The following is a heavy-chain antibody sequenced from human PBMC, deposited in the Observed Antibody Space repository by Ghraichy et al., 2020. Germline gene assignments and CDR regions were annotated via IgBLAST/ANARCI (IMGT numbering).Heavy chain of an antibody. D-gene: IGHD3-16*02. CDR2: IIPILGIA. V-gene: IGHV1-69*04. CDR3: ARDPPRLRLGELSFHSGDSPGFDY. Sequence: SVKVSCKASGGTFSSYAISWVRQAPGQGLEWMGRIIPILGIANYAQKFQGRVTITADKSTSTAYMELSSLRSEDTAVYYCARDPPRLRLGELSFHSGDSPGFDYWGQGTLVTVSS. CDR1: GGTFSSYA. J-gene: IGHJ4*02.